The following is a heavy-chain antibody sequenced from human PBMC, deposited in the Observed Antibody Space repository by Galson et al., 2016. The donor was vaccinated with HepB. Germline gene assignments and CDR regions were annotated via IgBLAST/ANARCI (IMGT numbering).Heavy chain of an antibody. Sequence: SVKVSCKASSYTLTSYGINWVRQAPGEGLEWMGWTSGYNGNTNYAQKLQGRVTLTTDTSTNTAYMELRSLRYADTAVYYCAVMAVAGYDYWGQGTLVTVSS. CDR2: TSGYNGNT. CDR3: AVMAVAGYDY. D-gene: IGHD6-19*01. V-gene: IGHV1-18*04. CDR1: SYTLTSYG. J-gene: IGHJ4*02.